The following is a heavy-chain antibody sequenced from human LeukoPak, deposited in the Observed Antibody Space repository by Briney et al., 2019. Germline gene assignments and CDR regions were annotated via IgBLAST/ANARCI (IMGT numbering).Heavy chain of an antibody. J-gene: IGHJ4*02. D-gene: IGHD1-26*01. Sequence: GGSLRLSCAASGFTFSSYWMSWVRQAPGKGLEWVANIKQDGSEINYVDSVKGRFTISRDNTKNSLYLQIKSLRAEDTAVYYCARGMGAPGYWGQGTLVTVSS. CDR2: IKQDGSEI. CDR3: ARGMGAPGY. CDR1: GFTFSSYW. V-gene: IGHV3-7*04.